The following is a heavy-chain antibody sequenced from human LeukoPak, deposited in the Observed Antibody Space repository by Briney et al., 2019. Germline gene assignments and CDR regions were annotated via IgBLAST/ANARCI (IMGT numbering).Heavy chain of an antibody. CDR3: ARDSGYYDILTGYSLDYYYMDV. Sequence: SETLSLTCTVSGDSISSYYWSWIRQPPGKGLEWIGYIYYSGSTNYNPSLKSRVTISVDTSKNQFSLKLSSVTAADTAVYYCARDSGYYDILTGYSLDYYYMDVWGKGTTVTVSS. V-gene: IGHV4-59*01. CDR1: GDSISSYY. D-gene: IGHD3-9*01. CDR2: IYYSGST. J-gene: IGHJ6*03.